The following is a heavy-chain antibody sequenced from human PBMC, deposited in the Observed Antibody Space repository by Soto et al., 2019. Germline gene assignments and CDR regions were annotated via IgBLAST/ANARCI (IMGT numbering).Heavy chain of an antibody. Sequence: EVQLLESGGGLVQPGDSLRLSCAASGFTFSSYAMSWVRQAPGKGLEWVSAITGRGDSTFYADSVKGRFTVSRDSSKNTLYLQMNSLRAEDTAVYYCTKLRGYSYGDLDYWGQGTLATVSP. D-gene: IGHD5-18*01. CDR1: GFTFSSYA. CDR3: TKLRGYSYGDLDY. V-gene: IGHV3-23*01. CDR2: ITGRGDST. J-gene: IGHJ4*02.